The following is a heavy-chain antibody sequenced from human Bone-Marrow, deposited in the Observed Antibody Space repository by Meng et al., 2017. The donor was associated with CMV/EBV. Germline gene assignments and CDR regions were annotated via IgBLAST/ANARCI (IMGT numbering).Heavy chain of an antibody. CDR2: INHSGTA. Sequence: SETLSLTCAVYGGSFSSYFLTWIRQPPGKGLEWIGEINHSGTASYNPSLKSRVTISVDTSKTQLTLNLSSVTAADTAVYFCARGQGLLGTSSHYYYGMDVWGQGTTVTVSS. D-gene: IGHD6-6*01. CDR3: ARGQGLLGTSSHYYYGMDV. V-gene: IGHV4-34*01. J-gene: IGHJ6*02. CDR1: GGSFSSYF.